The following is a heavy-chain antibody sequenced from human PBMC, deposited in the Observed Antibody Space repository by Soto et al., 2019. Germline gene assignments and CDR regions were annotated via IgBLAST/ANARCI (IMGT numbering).Heavy chain of an antibody. V-gene: IGHV3-33*01. CDR1: GFTFSSYG. Sequence: QVQLVESGGGVVQPGRSLRLSCAASGFTFSSYGMHWVRQAPGKGLEWVAVIWYDGSNKYYADSVKGRFTISRDNSKNTLYLQMNSLRAEDTAVYYCAREGPWIQLWFNYMDVWGKGTTVTVSS. CDR2: IWYDGSNK. CDR3: AREGPWIQLWFNYMDV. D-gene: IGHD5-18*01. J-gene: IGHJ6*03.